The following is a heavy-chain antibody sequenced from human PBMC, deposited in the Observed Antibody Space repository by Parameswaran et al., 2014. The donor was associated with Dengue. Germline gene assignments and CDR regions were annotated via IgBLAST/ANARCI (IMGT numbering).Heavy chain of an antibody. V-gene: IGHV4-61*07. CDR2: IYYSGST. D-gene: IGHD4-23*01. Sequence: WIRQPPGKGLEWIGYIYYSGSTNYNPSLKSRVTISVDTSKNQFSLKMSSVTDADTAVYYCARHGGNSVLLDYWGQGTLVTVSS. CDR3: ARHGGNSVLLDY. J-gene: IGHJ4*02.